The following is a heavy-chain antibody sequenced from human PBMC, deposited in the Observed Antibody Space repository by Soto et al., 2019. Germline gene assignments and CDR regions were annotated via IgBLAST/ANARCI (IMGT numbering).Heavy chain of an antibody. Sequence: GASVKVYCKASGGTFSSYTISWVRQAPGQGLEWMGRIIPILGIANYAQKFQGRVTITADKSTSTDNMELISLSSEDFAVFYFAWQYLAEFDVFYICGQGTMVTVSS. CDR3: AWQYLAEFDVFYI. CDR2: IIPILGIA. D-gene: IGHD2-2*01. CDR1: GGTFSSYT. J-gene: IGHJ3*02. V-gene: IGHV1-69*02.